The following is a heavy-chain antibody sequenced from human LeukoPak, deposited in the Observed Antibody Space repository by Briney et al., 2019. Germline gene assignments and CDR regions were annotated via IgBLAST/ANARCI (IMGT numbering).Heavy chain of an antibody. CDR2: ISYIGST. Sequence: SETLSLTXSVSGGSINVYYWNWIRQSPGKGLDWIGSISYIGSTNYNSSLKSRFTISIDTPKNRFSLKVSSVTAADPAMYYCARGGSRSYTSSTLDYWGQGTLVTVSS. CDR3: ARGGSRSYTSSTLDY. D-gene: IGHD6-6*01. CDR1: GGSINVYY. V-gene: IGHV4-59*01. J-gene: IGHJ4*02.